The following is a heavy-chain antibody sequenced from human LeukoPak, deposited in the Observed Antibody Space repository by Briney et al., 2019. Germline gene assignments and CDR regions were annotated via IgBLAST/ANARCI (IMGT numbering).Heavy chain of an antibody. V-gene: IGHV3-9*01. J-gene: IGHJ6*02. CDR1: GFTFDDYA. D-gene: IGHD6-19*01. CDR3: AKDLGPPSGWFTSGFYFYGTDV. Sequence: GGSLRLSCAASGFTFDDYAMHWVRQAPGKGLEWVSGISWNGGSIGYADSVKGRFTISRDNAKNSLYLQMNSLRAEDTALYYCAKDLGPPSGWFTSGFYFYGTDVWGQGTTVTVSS. CDR2: ISWNGGSI.